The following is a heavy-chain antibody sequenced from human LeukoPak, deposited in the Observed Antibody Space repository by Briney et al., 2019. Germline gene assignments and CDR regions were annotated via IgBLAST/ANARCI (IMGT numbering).Heavy chain of an antibody. CDR1: GFTFSSYA. Sequence: GGSLRLSCAASGFTFSSYAMHWVRQAPGKGLEWVAVISYDGSNKYYADSVKGRFTISRDNSKNTLYLQMNSLRAEDTAVYYCARDREQLGDYFDYWGQGTLVTVSS. CDR2: ISYDGSNK. D-gene: IGHD1/OR15-1a*01. V-gene: IGHV3-30-3*01. J-gene: IGHJ4*02. CDR3: ARDREQLGDYFDY.